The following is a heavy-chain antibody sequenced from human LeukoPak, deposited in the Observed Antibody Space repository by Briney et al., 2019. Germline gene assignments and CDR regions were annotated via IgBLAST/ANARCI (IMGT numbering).Heavy chain of an antibody. V-gene: IGHV3-30-3*02. Sequence: GRSLRLSCAASGFTFSSYAMHWVRQAPGKGLEWVAVISYDGSNKYYADSVKGRFTISRDNSKNTLYLQMNSLRAEDTAVYYCAKWGIAVAGGNDYWGQGTLVTVSS. CDR1: GFTFSSYA. J-gene: IGHJ4*02. D-gene: IGHD6-19*01. CDR3: AKWGIAVAGGNDY. CDR2: ISYDGSNK.